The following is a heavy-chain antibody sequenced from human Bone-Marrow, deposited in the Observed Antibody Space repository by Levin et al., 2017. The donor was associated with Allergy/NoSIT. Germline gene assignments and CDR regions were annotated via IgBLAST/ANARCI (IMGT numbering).Heavy chain of an antibody. CDR2: ISGSSSYI. D-gene: IGHD3-10*01. CDR3: ARDSEEDYYYFYGMDV. CDR1: GFNFDNYN. J-gene: IGHJ6*02. Sequence: GESLKISCAGSGFNFDNYNINWLRQAPGKGLEWVSSISGSSSYINYAESVKGRFTISRDNAEKSVFLEMTSLEADDTAVYYCARDSEEDYYYFYGMDVWGQGTAITVSS. V-gene: IGHV3-21*01.